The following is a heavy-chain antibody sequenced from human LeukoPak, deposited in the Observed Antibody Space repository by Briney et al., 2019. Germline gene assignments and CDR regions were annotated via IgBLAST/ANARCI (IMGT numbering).Heavy chain of an antibody. Sequence: GGSLRLSCAASGFTFTDSWMYWVRQAPGKGLMWVARVNTIGNSTIYADSVKGRFDVSRDNTKNVVYLQMNGLSFDDTGVYYCAREALYDSSSSLGAFDIWGNGTMVTVSS. J-gene: IGHJ3*02. V-gene: IGHV3-74*01. CDR2: VNTIGNST. D-gene: IGHD3-22*01. CDR1: GFTFTDSW. CDR3: AREALYDSSSSLGAFDI.